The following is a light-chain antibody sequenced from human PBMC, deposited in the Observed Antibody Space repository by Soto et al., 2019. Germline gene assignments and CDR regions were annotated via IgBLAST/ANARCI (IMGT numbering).Light chain of an antibody. Sequence: DIQMTQSPSTLSGSVGDRVTITCRASQTISSWLAWYQQKPGKAPKLLIYKASTLKSGVPSRFSGSGSGTDFTLTISNLQPEDFATYYCQQSYRTPHTFGGGTKVEIK. CDR3: QQSYRTPHT. CDR2: KAS. V-gene: IGKV1-5*03. CDR1: QTISSW. J-gene: IGKJ4*01.